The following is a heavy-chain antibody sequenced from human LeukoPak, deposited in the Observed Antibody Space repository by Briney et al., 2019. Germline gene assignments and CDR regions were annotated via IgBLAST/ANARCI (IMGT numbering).Heavy chain of an antibody. CDR3: ARRWGGDAFDI. CDR2: ISYDGSNK. D-gene: IGHD3-16*01. Sequence: LPGGSLRLSCAASGFTFSSYAMHWVRQAPGKGLEWVAVISYDGSNKYYADSVKGRFTISRDNSKNTLYLQMNSLRAEDTAVYYCARRWGGDAFDIWGQGTMVTVSS. V-gene: IGHV3-30-3*01. CDR1: GFTFSSYA. J-gene: IGHJ3*02.